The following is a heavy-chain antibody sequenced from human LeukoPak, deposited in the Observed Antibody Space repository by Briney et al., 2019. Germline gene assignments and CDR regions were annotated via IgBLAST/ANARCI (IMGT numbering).Heavy chain of an antibody. CDR1: GGYISSSSYY. Sequence: PSETLSLNCTVSGGYISSSSYYWGWIRQTPGKGLEWIGSIYKSGNSYYNLSLKSRVTISIDTSKNQFSLKVTSVTVAGTAVYYCVRPGTSGTEGLEYWGQGTLVTVSS. D-gene: IGHD1-26*01. V-gene: IGHV4-39*01. J-gene: IGHJ4*02. CDR2: IYKSGNS. CDR3: VRPGTSGTEGLEY.